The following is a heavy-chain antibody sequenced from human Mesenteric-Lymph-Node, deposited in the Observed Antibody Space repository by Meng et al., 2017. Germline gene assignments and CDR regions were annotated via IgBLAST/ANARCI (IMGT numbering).Heavy chain of an antibody. J-gene: IGHJ4*02. Sequence: GGSLRLSCAASGFTFSASSMYWVRQASGKGREWVGRIRSRADNYATGYAASVKGRFTISRDDSKNTAYLQMNSLKTEDTAVYYCAYSRGGYYYFDYWGQGTLVTVSS. D-gene: IGHD2-21*01. CDR2: IRSRADNYAT. V-gene: IGHV3-73*01. CDR1: GFTFSASS. CDR3: AYSRGGYYYFDY.